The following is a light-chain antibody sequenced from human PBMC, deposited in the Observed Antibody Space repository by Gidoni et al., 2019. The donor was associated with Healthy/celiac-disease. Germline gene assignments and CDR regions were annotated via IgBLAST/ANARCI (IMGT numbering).Light chain of an antibody. J-gene: IGKJ4*01. CDR2: AAS. Sequence: DIQMTQSPSSLSASVGDRVSITCRASQSINSSLNWYQQKPANAPKLLIYAASSLQSGVPSRFSGSGSGTDFTLTISSLQPEDFATYYCQQSHSTPSTFXGXTQVDIK. CDR1: QSINSS. V-gene: IGKV1-39*01. CDR3: QQSHSTPST.